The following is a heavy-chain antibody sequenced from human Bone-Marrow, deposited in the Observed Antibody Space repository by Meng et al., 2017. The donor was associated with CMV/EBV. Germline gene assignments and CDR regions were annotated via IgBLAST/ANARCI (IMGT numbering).Heavy chain of an antibody. CDR3: AKGAFDI. V-gene: IGHV3-30*02. J-gene: IGHJ3*02. Sequence: GESLKISCAASGFTFSSYGMSWVRQAPGKGLDWVAFIRYDGGNKYYADAVKGRFTISRDNPKNTLYLQMNSLRAEDTAVYYCAKGAFDIWGQGTMVTVSS. CDR1: GFTFSSYG. CDR2: IRYDGGNK.